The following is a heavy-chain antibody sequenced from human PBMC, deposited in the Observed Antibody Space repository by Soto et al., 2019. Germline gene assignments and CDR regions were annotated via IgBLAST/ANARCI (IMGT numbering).Heavy chain of an antibody. CDR1: GYNFIGQY. Sequence: QVQLVQSGAEVKKPGASVKISCKASGYNFIGQYIHWVRQAPGQGLEWMGIINPSGGSTTYAQKFQRSVVMTSEASTSTVHVELSSLTSQDTAIDFCARLLGAHSPRPFWLGYFDYWGQGTLVTGS. CDR2: INPSGGST. V-gene: IGHV1-46*01. D-gene: IGHD3-3*01. J-gene: IGHJ4*02. CDR3: ARLLGAHSPRPFWLGYFDY.